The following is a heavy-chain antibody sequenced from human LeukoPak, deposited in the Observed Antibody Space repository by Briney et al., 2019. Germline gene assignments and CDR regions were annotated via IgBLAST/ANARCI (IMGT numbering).Heavy chain of an antibody. CDR1: GFTFDNYA. CDR3: AKDGDNSGYDSDAFDI. J-gene: IGHJ3*02. V-gene: IGHV3-9*01. D-gene: IGHD5-12*01. CDR2: IAWNSGNT. Sequence: GGSLRLSCAASGFTFDNYAMHWVRQAPGKGLEWVSGIAWNSGNTGFADSVKGRFTISRDNSKNTLYLQMNSLRAEDTAVYYCAKDGDNSGYDSDAFDIWGQGTMVTVSS.